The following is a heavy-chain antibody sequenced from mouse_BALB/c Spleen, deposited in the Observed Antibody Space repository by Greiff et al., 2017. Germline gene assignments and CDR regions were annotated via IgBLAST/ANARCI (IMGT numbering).Heavy chain of an antibody. Sequence: EVKLQESGAELVKPGASVKLSCTASGFNIKDTYMHWVKQRPEQGLEWIGRIDPANGNTKYDPKFQGKATITADTSSNTAYLQLSSLTSEDTAVYYCARNYRYQNWFAYWGQGTLVTVSA. CDR3: ARNYRYQNWFAY. CDR1: GFNIKDTY. D-gene: IGHD2-14*01. CDR2: IDPANGNT. J-gene: IGHJ3*01. V-gene: IGHV14-3*02.